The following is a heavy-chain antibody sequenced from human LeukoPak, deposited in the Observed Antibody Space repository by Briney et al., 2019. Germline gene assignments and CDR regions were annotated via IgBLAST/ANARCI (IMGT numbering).Heavy chain of an antibody. CDR1: GFTFDDYA. V-gene: IGHV3-9*01. CDR3: ARDQKWELPHYADY. D-gene: IGHD1-26*01. J-gene: IGHJ4*02. Sequence: GRSLRLSCAASGFTFDDYAMHWVRQAPGKGLEWVSGISWNSGSIGYADSVKGRFTISRDNAQNSLYLQMNSLRAEDTAVYYCARDQKWELPHYADYWGQGTLVTVSS. CDR2: ISWNSGSI.